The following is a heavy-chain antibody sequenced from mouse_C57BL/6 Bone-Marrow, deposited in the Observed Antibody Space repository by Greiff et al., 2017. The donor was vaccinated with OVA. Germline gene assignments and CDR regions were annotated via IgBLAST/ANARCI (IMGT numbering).Heavy chain of an antibody. Sequence: QVQLQQPGAELVKPGASVKMSCKASGYTFPSYWITWVKQRPGQGLEWMGDIYPGSGSTNYNEKFKSTAQLTVDTSSSTAYMQLSSLTSEDSAVYDCASGGFAAWFAYWGQGTLVTVSA. CDR2: IYPGSGST. V-gene: IGHV1-55*01. J-gene: IGHJ3*01. CDR1: GYTFPSYW. CDR3: ASGGFAAWFAY.